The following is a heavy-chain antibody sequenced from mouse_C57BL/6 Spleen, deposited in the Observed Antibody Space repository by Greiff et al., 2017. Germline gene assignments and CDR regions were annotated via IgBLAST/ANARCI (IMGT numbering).Heavy chain of an antibody. D-gene: IGHD2-5*01. CDR1: GYTFTDYY. J-gene: IGHJ1*03. Sequence: QVQLQQSGAELVRPGASVKLSCKASGYTFTDYYINWVKQRPGQGLEWIARIYPGSGNTYYNEKFKGKAALTAEKSSSTAYMQLSSLTSEDSAVYFCARWSPYSNYEDWYFDVWGTGTTVTVSS. CDR3: ARWSPYSNYEDWYFDV. CDR2: IYPGSGNT. V-gene: IGHV1-76*01.